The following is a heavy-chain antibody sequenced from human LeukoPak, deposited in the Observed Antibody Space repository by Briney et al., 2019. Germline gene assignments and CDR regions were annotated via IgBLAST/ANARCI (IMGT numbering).Heavy chain of an antibody. CDR2: IASDGSST. CDR3: ARGRPHGNDY. V-gene: IGHV3-74*01. CDR1: GFTFSSYW. J-gene: IGHJ4*02. D-gene: IGHD4-23*01. Sequence: GGSLRLSCAASGFTFSSYWKNWVRQAPGKGLVWVSRIASDGSSTTYADSAKGRFSISRDNAKNTLYLQMNSLRVEDTAVYYCARGRPHGNDYWGQGTLVTVSS.